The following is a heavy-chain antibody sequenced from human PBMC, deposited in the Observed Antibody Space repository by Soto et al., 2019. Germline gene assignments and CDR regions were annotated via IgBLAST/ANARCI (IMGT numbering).Heavy chain of an antibody. CDR3: TTVFHWVVCPDYYYYDGMDV. CDR2: IKSKTDGGTT. V-gene: IGHV3-15*01. D-gene: IGHD2-15*01. J-gene: IGHJ6*02. Sequence: PGGTLRLSCAASGFTFSSAWMSWVRQAPGKGLEWDGRIKSKTDGGTTDYAAPVKGRFTISRDDSTNTLYLQMNNLKTEDTAVKYCTTVFHWVVCPDYYYYDGMDVCGQVTTVTIS. CDR1: GFTFSSAW.